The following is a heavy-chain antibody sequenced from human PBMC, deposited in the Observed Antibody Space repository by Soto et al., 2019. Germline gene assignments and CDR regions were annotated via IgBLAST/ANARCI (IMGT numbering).Heavy chain of an antibody. V-gene: IGHV4-34*01. CDR3: AYGDHRDLHSFPTRRSSDL. CDR2: INHSGST. Sequence: RQPLEKGLEWIGEINHSGSTNYNPSLKSRVTISVDTSKNQFSLKLSSVTAVDTAIYFCAYGDHRDLHSFPTRRSSDL. D-gene: IGHD4-17*01. J-gene: IGHJ2*01.